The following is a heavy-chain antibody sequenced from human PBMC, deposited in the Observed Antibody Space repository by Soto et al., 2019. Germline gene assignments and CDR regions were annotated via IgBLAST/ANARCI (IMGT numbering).Heavy chain of an antibody. CDR3: AKPPITIFGLANSFFDY. D-gene: IGHD3-3*01. J-gene: IGHJ4*02. V-gene: IGHV3-23*01. CDR1: GCTFSSYA. CDR2: ISGSGSNT. Sequence: GTLRLSCSASGCTFSSYAMNWVRQAPGRGLEWVSGISGSGSNTYYADSVKGRFTISRDNSKNTLDLQMKSLRAEDTAVYYCAKPPITIFGLANSFFDYWGQGALVTVYS.